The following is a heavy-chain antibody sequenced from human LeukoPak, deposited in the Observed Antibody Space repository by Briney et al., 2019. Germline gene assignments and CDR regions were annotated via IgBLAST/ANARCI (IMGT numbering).Heavy chain of an antibody. Sequence: PSETLSLTCTVSGGSISSYYWSWIRQPPGKGLEWIGYIYTSGSTNYNPSLKSRVTISVDTSKNQFSLKLSSVTAADTAVYYCARQGYSSSLDYWGQGTLVTVSS. CDR3: ARQGYSSSLDY. V-gene: IGHV4-4*09. CDR1: GGSISSYY. J-gene: IGHJ4*02. CDR2: IYTSGST. D-gene: IGHD6-13*01.